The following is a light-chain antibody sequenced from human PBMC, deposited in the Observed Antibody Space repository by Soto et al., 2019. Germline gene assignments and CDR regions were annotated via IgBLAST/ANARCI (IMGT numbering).Light chain of an antibody. CDR2: GAS. V-gene: IGKV3-20*01. Sequence: EIVLTQSPGTLSLSPGERATLSCRASQSVSSNYLAWYQQKPGQAPRLLIYGASSRATGIPDRFIGSGSGTDFTLTISRLEPEYFAVYYCQQYGGSPRVTFGGGTKVEIK. CDR3: QQYGGSPRVT. J-gene: IGKJ4*01. CDR1: QSVSSNY.